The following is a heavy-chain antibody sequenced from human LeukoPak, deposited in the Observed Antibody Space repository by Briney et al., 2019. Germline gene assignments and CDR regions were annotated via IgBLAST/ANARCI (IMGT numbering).Heavy chain of an antibody. J-gene: IGHJ4*02. CDR3: ARKPDYYGADY. CDR2: IKGDGGSP. V-gene: IGHV3-74*01. CDR1: GFTFSNYW. Sequence: PGGSPRLSCAASGFTFSNYWMHWVRPVPGKGLVWVSRIKGDGGSPTYADSVKGRFTISRDNAKHTLYLQMNSLRAEDTAVYYCARKPDYYGADYWGQGTLVTVSS. D-gene: IGHD3-10*01.